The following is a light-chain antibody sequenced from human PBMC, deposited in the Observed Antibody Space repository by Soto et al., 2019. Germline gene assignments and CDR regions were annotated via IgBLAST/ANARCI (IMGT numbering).Light chain of an antibody. V-gene: IGKV1-5*03. CDR3: QQYTSYPLT. CDR1: QSISSW. J-gene: IGKJ4*01. Sequence: DIQMTQSPSTLSASVGDRVTITCRASQSISSWLAWHQQKSGKAPKLLIYKASNLESGVPSRFSGSGSGTEFTLTSSSLQPDEFATYYCQQYTSYPLTFGGGTKVEIK. CDR2: KAS.